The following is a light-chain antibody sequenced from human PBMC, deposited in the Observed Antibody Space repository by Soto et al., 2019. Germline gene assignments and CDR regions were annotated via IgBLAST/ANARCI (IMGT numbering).Light chain of an antibody. V-gene: IGKV1-39*01. CDR3: QHVYSFPHT. J-gene: IGKJ2*01. CDR2: GAT. Sequence: DIQMTQSPSSLSASIGDGVTITCRASQFIGNYLNWYQHRPGKVPEVLIYGATTWRGGVPSRFTGSGYGTDFTLTINSLQPEDFATYSCQHVYSFPHTFGPGTKVEV. CDR1: QFIGNY.